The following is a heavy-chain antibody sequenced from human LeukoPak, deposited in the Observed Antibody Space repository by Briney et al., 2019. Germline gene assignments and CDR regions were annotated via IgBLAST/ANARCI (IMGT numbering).Heavy chain of an antibody. D-gene: IGHD6-13*01. Sequence: PSETLSLTCTVSGGSISRYYWSWIRQPPGKGLEWIGYIYYSGSTNYNPSLKSRVTISLDTSRNQFSLKLSSVTAADTAVYYCARRARATAGGDYFDYWGQGTLVTVSS. J-gene: IGHJ4*02. CDR1: GGSISRYY. CDR2: IYYSGST. CDR3: ARRARATAGGDYFDY. V-gene: IGHV4-59*08.